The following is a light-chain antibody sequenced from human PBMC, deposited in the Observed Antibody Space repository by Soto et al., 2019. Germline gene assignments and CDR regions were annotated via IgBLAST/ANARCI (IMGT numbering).Light chain of an antibody. Sequence: EIGLTQSTATLSLSAGERATLSWGASQSVSTYLAWYQQKPVQAPRLLIYDAFNRATGVPARFRGSGSGTDFTLTISRLEPEDFAVYYCHQYGTSPPRTFGQGTKVDIK. CDR2: DAF. CDR3: HQYGTSPPRT. CDR1: QSVSTY. V-gene: IGKV3D-20*01. J-gene: IGKJ1*01.